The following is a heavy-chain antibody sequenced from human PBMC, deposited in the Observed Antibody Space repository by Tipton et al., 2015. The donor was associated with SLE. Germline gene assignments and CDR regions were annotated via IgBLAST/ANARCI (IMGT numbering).Heavy chain of an antibody. CDR3: ARGVGATTRWYFDY. D-gene: IGHD1-26*01. J-gene: IGHJ4*02. Sequence: SLRLSCAASGFTFSSYAMHWVRQAPGKGLEWVAVISYDGSNKYYADSVKGRFTISRDNSKNTLYLQMNSLRAEDTAVYYCARGVGATTRWYFDYWGQGTLVTVSS. CDR1: GFTFSSYA. CDR2: ISYDGSNK. V-gene: IGHV3-30-3*01.